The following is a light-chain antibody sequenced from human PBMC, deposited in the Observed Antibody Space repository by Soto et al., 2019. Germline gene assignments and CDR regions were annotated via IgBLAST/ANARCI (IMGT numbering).Light chain of an antibody. J-gene: IGKJ1*01. CDR1: QTISSW. CDR2: KAS. Sequence: DIQMTQSPSTLSGSVGDRVTITCRASQTISSWSAGYQQKPGKAPKLLIYKASTLKSGVPSRFSGSGSGTEFTLTISSLQPDDFATYYCQHYNSYSEAFGQGTKVDIK. CDR3: QHYNSYSEA. V-gene: IGKV1-5*03.